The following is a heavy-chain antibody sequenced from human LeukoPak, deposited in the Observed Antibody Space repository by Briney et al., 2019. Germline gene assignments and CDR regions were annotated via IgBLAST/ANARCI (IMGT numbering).Heavy chain of an antibody. CDR1: GFTFGSYG. CDR3: AKVFHGSGSYYNFFDY. V-gene: IGHV3-30*02. CDR2: IRSDGSNK. J-gene: IGHJ4*02. Sequence: GGSLRLSCAASGFTFGSYGMHWVRQAPGKGLEWVTFIRSDGSNKYYADSVKGRFTISRDNSKNTLYLQMNTLIADDTAVYYCAKVFHGSGSYYNFFDYWGQGTLVTVSS. D-gene: IGHD3-10*01.